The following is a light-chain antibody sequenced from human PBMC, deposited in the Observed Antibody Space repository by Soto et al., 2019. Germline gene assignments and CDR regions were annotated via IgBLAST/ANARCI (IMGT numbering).Light chain of an antibody. CDR3: QHYVTSPYT. J-gene: IGKJ2*01. CDR2: DAS. V-gene: IGKV3D-20*01. CDR1: QSVSSSY. Sequence: EIVLTQSPATLSLSPGEGATLSCGASQSVSSSYLAWYQQKPGLAPRLLIYDASSRATGIPVRFSGSGSGTDFTLSISRLEPEDLVVYDCQHYVTSPYTFGQGTKLEIK.